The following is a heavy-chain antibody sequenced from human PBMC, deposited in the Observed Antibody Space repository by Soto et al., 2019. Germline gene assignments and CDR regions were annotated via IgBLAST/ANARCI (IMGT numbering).Heavy chain of an antibody. CDR3: ARGQGYCSSTSCYDGGYGMDV. J-gene: IGHJ6*02. V-gene: IGHV4-30-2*01. CDR2: IYHSGST. D-gene: IGHD2-2*01. Sequence: QLQLQESGSGLVKPSQTLSLTCAVSGGSISSGGYSWSWIRQPPGKGLEWIGRIYHSGSTYYNPSLKSRVTISVDRSKNQFYLKLSSVTAADTAVYYCARGQGYCSSTSCYDGGYGMDVWGQGTTVTVSS. CDR1: GGSISSGGYS.